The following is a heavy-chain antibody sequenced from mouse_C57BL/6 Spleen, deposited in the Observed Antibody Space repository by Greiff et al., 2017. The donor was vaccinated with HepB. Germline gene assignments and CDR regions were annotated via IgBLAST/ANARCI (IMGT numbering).Heavy chain of an antibody. CDR1: GFTFSDYG. CDR2: ISSGSSTI. D-gene: IGHD1-1*01. CDR3: ARETTVVATDAMDY. Sequence: EVQLVESGGGLVKPGGSLKLSCAASGFTFSDYGMHWVRQAPEKGLEWVAYISSGSSTIYYADTVKGRFTISRDNAKNTLFLQMTSLRSEDTAMYYCARETTVVATDAMDYWGQGTSVTVSS. J-gene: IGHJ4*01. V-gene: IGHV5-17*01.